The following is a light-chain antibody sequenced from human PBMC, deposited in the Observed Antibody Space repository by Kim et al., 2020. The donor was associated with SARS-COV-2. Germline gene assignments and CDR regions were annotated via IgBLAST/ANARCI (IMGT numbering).Light chain of an antibody. V-gene: IGKV3-20*01. CDR1: QSLSDGH. CDR3: HQYDNSPPYT. CDR2: GAS. Sequence: SPGERATLSCRASQSLSDGHLAWYQNKPGQAPRLLIYGASSRATGIPDRFNGSASGTDFTLTISSLETEDFAVYYCHQYDNSPPYTFGQGTKLEI. J-gene: IGKJ2*01.